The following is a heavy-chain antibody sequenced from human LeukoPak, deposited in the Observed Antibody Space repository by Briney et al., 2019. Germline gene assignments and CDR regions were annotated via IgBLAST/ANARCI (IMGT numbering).Heavy chain of an antibody. J-gene: IGHJ4*02. CDR2: INHSGST. Sequence: SETLSLTCAVYGGSFSGYYWSWIRQPPGKGLEWIGEINHSGSTNYNPSLKSRVTISVDTSKNQFSLKLSSVTAADTAVYYCARGPGWWGQGTLVTVSS. V-gene: IGHV4-34*01. CDR1: GGSFSGYY. CDR3: ARGPGW.